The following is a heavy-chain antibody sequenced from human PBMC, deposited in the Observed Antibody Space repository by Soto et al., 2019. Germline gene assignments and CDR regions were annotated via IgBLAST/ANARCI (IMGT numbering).Heavy chain of an antibody. CDR2: MNPNSGNT. V-gene: IGHV1-8*01. D-gene: IGHD2-2*01. CDR1: GYTFTDYD. J-gene: IGHJ3*01. Sequence: QVQLVQSGAEVRRPGTSVMVSCKTSGYTFTDYDINWVRHATGQGLEWMGWMNPNSGNTGYAQKFQGRVSMTRNTATSTAYMELSSLRSDDTAIYYCAIDSSTTSPVWGQGTMVTVSS. CDR3: AIDSSTTSPV.